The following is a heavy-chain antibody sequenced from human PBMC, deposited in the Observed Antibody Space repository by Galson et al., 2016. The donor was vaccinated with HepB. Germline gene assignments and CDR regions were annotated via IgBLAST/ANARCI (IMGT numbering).Heavy chain of an antibody. Sequence: SLRLSCAASGFTFSSYWMSWVRQAPGKRLECVANIKQDGSEQYYVDSVKGRFTISRDNAKKSLYLQMNSLSAEDTAVYYCARGYCSSTSPCGMDVWGQGTTVTVSS. V-gene: IGHV3-7*04. J-gene: IGHJ6*02. CDR1: GFTFSSYW. CDR3: ARGYCSSTSPCGMDV. D-gene: IGHD2-2*01. CDR2: IKQDGSEQ.